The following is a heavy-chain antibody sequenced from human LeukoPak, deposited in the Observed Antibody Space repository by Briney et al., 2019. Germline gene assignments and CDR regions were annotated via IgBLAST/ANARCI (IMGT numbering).Heavy chain of an antibody. CDR3: ARRQGYYYGSGTRSAFDI. CDR1: GGSFSGYY. D-gene: IGHD3-10*01. Sequence: PSETLSLTCAVYGGSFSGYYWSWIRQPPGKGLEWIGEINHSGSTNYNPSLKSRVTISVDTSKNQFSLKLSSVTAADTAVYYCARRQGYYYGSGTRSAFDIWGQGTMVTVSS. CDR2: INHSGST. J-gene: IGHJ3*02. V-gene: IGHV4-34*01.